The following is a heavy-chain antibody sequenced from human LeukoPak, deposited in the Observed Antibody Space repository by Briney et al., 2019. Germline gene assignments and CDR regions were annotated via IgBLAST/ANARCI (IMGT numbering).Heavy chain of an antibody. CDR3: TKDRASYHDY. V-gene: IGHV3-23*01. CDR1: GFTFSSYA. J-gene: IGHJ4*02. CDR2: ISGSGGST. Sequence: GGSLRLSCAASGFTFSSYAMSWVRQAPGKGLEWVSAISGSGGSTYYADSVKGRFTISRDNSKNTLYLQMNSLRAEDTAMYHCTKDRASYHDYWGQGTLVTVSS. D-gene: IGHD1-26*01.